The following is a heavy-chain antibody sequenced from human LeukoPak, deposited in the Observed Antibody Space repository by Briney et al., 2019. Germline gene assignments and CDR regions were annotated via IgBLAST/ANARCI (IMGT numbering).Heavy chain of an antibody. Sequence: GGSLRLSCAASGFTFSTYSMHWVRQDPGKGLEWVSYIVSRSGTRYYGDSVKGRFTISRDNAKKSLYLRMNRLRDDNTAGYYCAREVGGSYVEYGSQGTLVTVSS. D-gene: IGHD1-26*01. J-gene: IGHJ4*02. CDR1: GFTFSTYS. CDR3: AREVGGSYVEY. CDR2: IVSRSGTR. V-gene: IGHV3-48*02.